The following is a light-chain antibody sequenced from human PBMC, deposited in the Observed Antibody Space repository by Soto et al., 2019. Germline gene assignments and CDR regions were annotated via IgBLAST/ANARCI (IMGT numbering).Light chain of an antibody. Sequence: QSVLTQPPSVSGAPGQKVTISCTGDSSNIGTPHDVQWYQQFPGTVPKLLIYADYERPSGVPDRFSGSKSGASAALVITGLRGGREGDLFWQVYDQHVSGWVFRGRTKLTVL. J-gene: IGLJ3*02. CDR3: QVYDQHVSGWV. CDR2: ADY. V-gene: IGLV1-40*01. CDR1: SSNIGTPHD.